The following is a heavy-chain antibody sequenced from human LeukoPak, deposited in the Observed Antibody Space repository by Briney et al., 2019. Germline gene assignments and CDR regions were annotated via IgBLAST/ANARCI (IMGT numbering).Heavy chain of an antibody. Sequence: GGSLRLSCAASGFTFSSYAMDWVRQAPGKGLEWVSAISGSGGSTYYADSVKGRFTISRDNAKNSLYLQMNSLRAEDTAVYYCARGKAEDIVVVVAAAFDYWGQGTLVTVSS. CDR1: GFTFSSYA. J-gene: IGHJ4*02. CDR3: ARGKAEDIVVVVAAAFDY. V-gene: IGHV3-23*01. CDR2: ISGSGGST. D-gene: IGHD2-15*01.